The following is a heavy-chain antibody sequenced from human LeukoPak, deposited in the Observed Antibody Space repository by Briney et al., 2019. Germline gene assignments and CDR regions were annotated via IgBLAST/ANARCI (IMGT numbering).Heavy chain of an antibody. CDR1: GRSFSAYY. Sequence: PSETLSLTCAVYGRSFSAYYWSWIRQPPGKGLEWIVEINHSGSTNYNPSLKSRVTISVDTSRNQFSLKVSSVTAADTAVYYCARSERSGIYFDYWGQGTLVTVSS. J-gene: IGHJ4*02. D-gene: IGHD6-13*01. CDR3: ARSERSGIYFDY. CDR2: INHSGST. V-gene: IGHV4-34*01.